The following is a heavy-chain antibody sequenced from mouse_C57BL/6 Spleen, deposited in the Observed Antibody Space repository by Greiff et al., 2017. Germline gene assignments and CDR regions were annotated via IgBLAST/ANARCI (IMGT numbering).Heavy chain of an antibody. D-gene: IGHD2-1*01. V-gene: IGHV1-42*01. CDR1: GFSITGTY. J-gene: IGHJ4*01. CDR3: ARVYYGKNAMDY. Sequence: VQLQQSGPELVKPGASVKLSCTASGFSITGTYMNWVKQSPEKSLEWIGEINPSTGGTTYTPKFQAKATLTADKSSSTAYMQLKSLTSEDSAVYCCARVYYGKNAMDYWGQGTSVTVSS. CDR2: INPSTGGT.